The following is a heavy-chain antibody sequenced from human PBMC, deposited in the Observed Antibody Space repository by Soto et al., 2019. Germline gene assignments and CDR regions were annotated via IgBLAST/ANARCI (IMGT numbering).Heavy chain of an antibody. D-gene: IGHD6-13*01. CDR3: ARDRYSSSWLEAYYLDY. CDR1: GYTFTGYY. V-gene: IGHV1-2*04. Sequence: QVQLVQSGAEVKKPGASVKVSCKASGYTFTGYYMHWVRQAPGQGLEWMGWINPNSGGTNYAQKFQGWVTRTRDTSISTAYMELSRLRSDDTAVYYCARDRYSSSWLEAYYLDYWGQGTLVTVSS. J-gene: IGHJ4*02. CDR2: INPNSGGT.